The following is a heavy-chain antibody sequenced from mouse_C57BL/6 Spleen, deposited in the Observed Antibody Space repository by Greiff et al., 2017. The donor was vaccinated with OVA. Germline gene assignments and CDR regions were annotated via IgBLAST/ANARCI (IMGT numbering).Heavy chain of an antibody. Sequence: QVQLQQPGAELVKPGASVKLSCKASGYTFTSYWMQWVKQRPGQGLEWIGEIDPSDSYTNYNQKFKGKATLPVDTSSSTAYMQLSSLTSEDSAVYYCARSVLRYSMDYWGQGTSVTVSS. CDR1: GYTFTSYW. J-gene: IGHJ4*01. CDR2: IDPSDSYT. CDR3: ARSVLRYSMDY. V-gene: IGHV1-50*01. D-gene: IGHD1-1*01.